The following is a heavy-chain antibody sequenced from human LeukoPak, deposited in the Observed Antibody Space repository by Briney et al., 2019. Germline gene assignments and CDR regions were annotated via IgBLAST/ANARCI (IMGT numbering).Heavy chain of an antibody. D-gene: IGHD3-10*01. Sequence: SETLSLTCTVSRGSIKNYYWTWIRQPPGKGLEWIGYIYYSGSTSSNPSLKSRVTISVDTSKNQFSLRLKYVTAADTAVYYCARDVPRGTGYMDVWGKGTTVTVSS. CDR1: RGSIKNYY. J-gene: IGHJ6*03. CDR2: IYYSGST. CDR3: ARDVPRGTGYMDV. V-gene: IGHV4-59*01.